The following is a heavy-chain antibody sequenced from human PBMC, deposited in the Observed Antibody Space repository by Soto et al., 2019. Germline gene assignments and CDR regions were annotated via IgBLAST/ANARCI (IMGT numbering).Heavy chain of an antibody. CDR1: GFSLSTSGVG. Sequence: QITLKESGPTLVKPTQTLTLTCTFSGFSLSTSGVGVGWIRQPPGKALEWLALIYWDDDKRYSPSLKSRLTIPKDTSKNQVVLTMTNMDPVDTATYYCAHRDSSGPSPDNWFDPWGQGTLVTVSS. CDR2: IYWDDDK. D-gene: IGHD6-25*01. CDR3: AHRDSSGPSPDNWFDP. V-gene: IGHV2-5*02. J-gene: IGHJ5*02.